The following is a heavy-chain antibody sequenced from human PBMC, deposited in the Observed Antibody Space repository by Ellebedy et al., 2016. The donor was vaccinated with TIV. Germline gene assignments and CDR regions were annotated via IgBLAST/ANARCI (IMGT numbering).Heavy chain of an antibody. D-gene: IGHD6-19*01. Sequence: MPSDTLSLTCTVSGGPISRYYWTWIRQPPGKALEGIGYIYNSGITKYHPTLKSRVTISLDTSKNQFYLKLTSVSAADAAMYYCAGDPDYNSGWGGFDSWGQGALVTVSS. V-gene: IGHV4-59*01. CDR2: IYNSGIT. CDR3: AGDPDYNSGWGGFDS. J-gene: IGHJ4*02. CDR1: GGPISRYY.